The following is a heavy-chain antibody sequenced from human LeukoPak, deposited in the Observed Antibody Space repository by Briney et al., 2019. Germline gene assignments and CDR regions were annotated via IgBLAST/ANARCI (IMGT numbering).Heavy chain of an antibody. CDR2: IKSKTDGGTK. V-gene: IGHV3-15*01. CDR1: GFTFSNAW. J-gene: IGHJ4*02. D-gene: IGHD3-22*01. Sequence: GGSLRLSCAASGFTFSNAWMSWVRQAPGKGLEWVGRIKSKTDGGTKDYAAPVRRRFTISIDDSKNTLYLQMNRLKTEDTAVYYCTTSSLAYDSSGYYYGDFECWGQGTPVT. CDR3: TTSSLAYDSSGYYYGDFEC.